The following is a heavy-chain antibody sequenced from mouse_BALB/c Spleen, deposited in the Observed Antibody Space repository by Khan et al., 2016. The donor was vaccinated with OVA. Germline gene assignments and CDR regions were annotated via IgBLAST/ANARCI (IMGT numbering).Heavy chain of an antibody. CDR1: GYSITSDYA. Sequence: EVQLQESGPGLVKPSQSLSLTCTVTGYSITSDYAWNWIRQFPGNKLEWMGYISYSGSTSYNPSLKSRISIPRDTSKKQFFLQLNSVTTAATATYYCAREGSRYDDAMDYGGQGTSATVAS. J-gene: IGHJ4*01. V-gene: IGHV3-2*02. CDR2: ISYSGST. CDR3: AREGSRYDDAMDY. D-gene: IGHD1-1*01.